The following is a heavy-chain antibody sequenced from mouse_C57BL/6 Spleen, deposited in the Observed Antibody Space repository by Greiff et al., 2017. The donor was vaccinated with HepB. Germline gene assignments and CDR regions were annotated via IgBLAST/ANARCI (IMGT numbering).Heavy chain of an antibody. J-gene: IGHJ1*03. CDR2: ISSGGDYI. CDR1: GFTFSSYA. Sequence: EVKLVESGEGLVKPGGSLKLSCAASGFTFSSYAMSWVRQTPEKRLEWVAYISSGGDYIYYADTVKGRFTISRDNARNTLYLQMRSLKSEDTAMYYCTREGDYYGISYDRHWYFDVWGTGTTVTVSS. CDR3: TREGDYYGISYDRHWYFDV. V-gene: IGHV5-9-1*02. D-gene: IGHD1-1*01.